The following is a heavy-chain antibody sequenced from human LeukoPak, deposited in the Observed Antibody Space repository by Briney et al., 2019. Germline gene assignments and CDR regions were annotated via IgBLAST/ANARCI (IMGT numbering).Heavy chain of an antibody. CDR2: IYYSGST. CDR3: ARDQGIYYDSSGYSY. J-gene: IGHJ4*02. CDR1: GGSISSGGYY. D-gene: IGHD3-22*01. Sequence: PSQTLSLTCTVSGGSISSGGYYWSWIRQLPGKGLEWIGSIYYSGSTNYNPSLKSRVTISVDKSKNQFSLKLSSVTAADTAVYYCARDQGIYYDSSGYSYWGQGTLVTVSS. V-gene: IGHV4-31*03.